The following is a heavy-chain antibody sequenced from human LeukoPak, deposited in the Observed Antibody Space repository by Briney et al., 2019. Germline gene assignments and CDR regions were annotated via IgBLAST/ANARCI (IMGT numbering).Heavy chain of an antibody. CDR2: INHSGST. J-gene: IGHJ4*02. D-gene: IGHD5-18*01. V-gene: IGHV4-34*01. CDR1: GGSFSGYY. CDR3: ARHRYSYGWIDY. Sequence: SETLSLTCAVYGGSFSGYYWSWIRQPPGKGLEWIGEINHSGSTNYNPSLKSRVTISVDTSKNQFSLKLSSATAADTAVYYCARHRYSYGWIDYWGQGTLVTVSS.